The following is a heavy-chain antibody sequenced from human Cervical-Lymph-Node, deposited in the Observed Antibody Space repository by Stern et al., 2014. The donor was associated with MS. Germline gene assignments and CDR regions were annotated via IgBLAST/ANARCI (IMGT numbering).Heavy chain of an antibody. CDR1: RDSFTHYW. CDR3: ARHHGHSPTPFDS. CDR2: IFPGAYDP. Sequence: EVQLVESGAEVKKPGDSLKISCKASRDSFTHYWIGWVRQMPGKGLEWMGIIFPGAYDPNYGPSFEGQVSFSVDRSTSTASLQWSSLKASDTAIYYCARHHGHSPTPFDSWGQGTRVTVSS. V-gene: IGHV5-51*01. D-gene: IGHD5-24*01. J-gene: IGHJ4*02.